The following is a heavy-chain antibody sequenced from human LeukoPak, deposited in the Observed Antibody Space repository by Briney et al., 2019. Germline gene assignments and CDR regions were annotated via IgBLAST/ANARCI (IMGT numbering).Heavy chain of an antibody. Sequence: SVKVSCKASGGTFSSYAISWVRQAPGQGLEWMGGIIPIFGTANYAQKFRGRVTITADKSTRTAYMELSSLRSEDTAVYYCARDHHYYDSSGYYYGYWGQGTLVTVSS. CDR3: ARDHHYYDSSGYYYGY. D-gene: IGHD3-22*01. CDR1: GGTFSSYA. V-gene: IGHV1-69*06. CDR2: IIPIFGTA. J-gene: IGHJ4*02.